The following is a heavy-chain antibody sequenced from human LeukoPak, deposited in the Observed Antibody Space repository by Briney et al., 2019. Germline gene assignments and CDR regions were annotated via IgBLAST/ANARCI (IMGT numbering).Heavy chain of an antibody. CDR3: ARDPLSTNDFDI. J-gene: IGHJ3*02. CDR1: GGSITNSY. V-gene: IGHV4-59*01. CDR2: INYSGST. Sequence: SETLSLTCTVSGGSITNSYWNWIRQSPGKRLEWIGYINYSGSTNYNPSLKSRVTISVDTSKNQFSLKLSSVTAADTAVYFCARDPLSTNDFDIWGPGTMVTVSS. D-gene: IGHD1-1*01.